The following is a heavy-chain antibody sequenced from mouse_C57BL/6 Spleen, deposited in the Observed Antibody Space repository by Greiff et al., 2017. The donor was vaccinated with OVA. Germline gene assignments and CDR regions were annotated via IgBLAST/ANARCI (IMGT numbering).Heavy chain of an antibody. Sequence: EVKVVESGGGLVKPGGSLKLSCAASGFTFSDYGMHWVRQAPEKGLEWVAYISSGSSTTYYADTVKGRFTISRDNAKNTLFLQMPSLRSEATAMYYCATHYYGSSYYFDYWGQGTTLTVSS. CDR1: GFTFSDYG. CDR2: ISSGSSTT. J-gene: IGHJ2*01. D-gene: IGHD1-1*01. CDR3: ATHYYGSSYYFDY. V-gene: IGHV5-17*01.